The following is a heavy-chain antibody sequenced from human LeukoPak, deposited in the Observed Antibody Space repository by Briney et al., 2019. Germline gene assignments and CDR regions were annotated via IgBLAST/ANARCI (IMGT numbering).Heavy chain of an antibody. V-gene: IGHV3-33*01. D-gene: IGHD5-12*01. CDR3: ARDRGYSGYDPIGLFDY. Sequence: GRSLRLSCAASGFTFSSYGMHWVRQAPGKGLEWVAVIWYDGSNKYYADSVKGRFTISRDNSKNTLYLQMNSLRAEDTAVYYCARDRGYSGYDPIGLFDYWGQGTLVTVSS. J-gene: IGHJ4*02. CDR2: IWYDGSNK. CDR1: GFTFSSYG.